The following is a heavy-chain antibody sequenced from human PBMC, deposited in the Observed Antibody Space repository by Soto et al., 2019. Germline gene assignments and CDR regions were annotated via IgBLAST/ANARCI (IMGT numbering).Heavy chain of an antibody. D-gene: IGHD4-4*01. CDR2: ISNDGSVI. V-gene: IGHV3-30*04. J-gene: IGHJ5*02. Sequence: QVQLVESGGGVVPPGRSLRLSCAASGFMFSRYAMHWVRQAPGKGLEWVAVISNDGSVIYYADSVKGRFTISRDKSKNMVYLQLNSPRDEDTAVYYCVRGGSNYASWGQGTLVTVSS. CDR1: GFMFSRYA. CDR3: VRGGSNYAS.